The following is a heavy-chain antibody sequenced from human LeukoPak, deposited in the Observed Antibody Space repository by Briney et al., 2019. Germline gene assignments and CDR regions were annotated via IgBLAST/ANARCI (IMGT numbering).Heavy chain of an antibody. CDR2: ISYDESNK. D-gene: IGHD5-18*01. CDR3: AKDYSAMVT. Sequence: GGSLRLSCAASGFTFSSYGMHWVRQAPGKGLEWVAVISYDESNKYYADSVKGRFTISRDNAKNTLCLQMNSLRAEDTAVYYCAKDYSAMVTGGQGTRVVVSA. CDR1: GFTFSSYG. V-gene: IGHV3-30*18. J-gene: IGHJ4*02.